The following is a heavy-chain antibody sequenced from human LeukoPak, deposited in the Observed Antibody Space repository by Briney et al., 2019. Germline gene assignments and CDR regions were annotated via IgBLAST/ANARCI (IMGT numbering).Heavy chain of an antibody. CDR1: GFTFSDCS. J-gene: IGHJ5*02. D-gene: IGHD1-26*01. V-gene: IGHV3-73*01. CDR3: TRDAGTYNWLDP. CDR2: IDKKTKNYET. Sequence: PGGTLKLSCAASGFTFSDCSIHWVRQVSGKGLEWVGLIDKKTKNYETAYAASVRGRFTISRDDSQNTAYLQMYSLETEDTALYYCTRDAGTYNWLDPWGQGTLVTVSS.